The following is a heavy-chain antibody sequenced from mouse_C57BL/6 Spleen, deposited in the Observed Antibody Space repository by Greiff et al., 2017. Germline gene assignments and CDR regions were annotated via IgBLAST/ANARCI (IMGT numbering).Heavy chain of an antibody. J-gene: IGHJ4*01. D-gene: IGHD1-1*01. CDR1: GYSFTDYN. V-gene: IGHV1-39*01. Sequence: VQLKQSGPELVKPGASVKISCKASGYSFTDYNMNWVKQSNGKSLEWIGVINPNYGTTSYNQKFKGKATLTVDQSSSTAYMQLNSLTSEDSAVYYCARSITTVVATKAMDYWGQGTSVTVSS. CDR3: ARSITTVVATKAMDY. CDR2: INPNYGTT.